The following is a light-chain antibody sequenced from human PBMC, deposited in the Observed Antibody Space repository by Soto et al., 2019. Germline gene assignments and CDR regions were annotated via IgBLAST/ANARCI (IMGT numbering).Light chain of an antibody. J-gene: IGLJ3*02. CDR1: SSDVGGYNY. CDR2: EVS. V-gene: IGLV2-14*01. CDR3: SSYTSSSTHWV. Sequence: QSALTQPASVSGSPGQSITISCTGTSSDVGGYNYVSWYQQHPGKAPKFMIYEVSNRPSGVSNRFSDSKSGNTASLTISGLQAEDEADYYCSSYTSSSTHWVFGGGTQLTVL.